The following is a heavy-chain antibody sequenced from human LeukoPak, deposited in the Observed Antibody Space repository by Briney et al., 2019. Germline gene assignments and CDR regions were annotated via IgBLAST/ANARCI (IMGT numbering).Heavy chain of an antibody. V-gene: IGHV3-21*01. J-gene: IGHJ4*02. CDR2: ISSSSSYI. CDR1: GFTFSSYS. D-gene: IGHD6-13*01. CDR3: ARERSAAGTPFEDY. Sequence: GGALRLSCAASGFTFSSYSMSCVREAPGKGLEWVSSISSSSSYIYYADSVRGRFTISRDNAKNSLYLQTNSLRDEDTAVYYCARERSAAGTPFEDYWGQGTLVTVSS.